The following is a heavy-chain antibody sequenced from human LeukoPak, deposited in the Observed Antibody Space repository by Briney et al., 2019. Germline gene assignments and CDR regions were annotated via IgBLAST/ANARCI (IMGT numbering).Heavy chain of an antibody. Sequence: SETLSLTCTVSGGSISGYYWTWIRRPPGKGLEWIGYIYHDGSTYYNPSLRSRVTISVDRSKNQFSLKLSAVTAADTAVYYCTRAHYGYKFEYWGQGSLVTVSS. CDR2: IYHDGST. CDR1: GGSISGYY. J-gene: IGHJ4*02. CDR3: TRAHYGYKFEY. V-gene: IGHV4-59*01. D-gene: IGHD5-24*01.